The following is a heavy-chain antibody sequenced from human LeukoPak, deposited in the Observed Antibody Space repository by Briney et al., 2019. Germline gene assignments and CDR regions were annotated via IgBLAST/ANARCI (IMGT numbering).Heavy chain of an antibody. Sequence: ASVKVSCKASGYTFTGYYMHWVRQAPGQGLEWMGWINPNSGGTNYAQKFQGRVTMTRDMSTSTVYMELSSLRSEDTAVYYCARSLNLRDCSSTSCYIPLDYWGQGTLVTVSS. CDR1: GYTFTGYY. J-gene: IGHJ4*02. CDR3: ARSLNLRDCSSTSCYIPLDY. V-gene: IGHV1-2*02. D-gene: IGHD2-2*02. CDR2: INPNSGGT.